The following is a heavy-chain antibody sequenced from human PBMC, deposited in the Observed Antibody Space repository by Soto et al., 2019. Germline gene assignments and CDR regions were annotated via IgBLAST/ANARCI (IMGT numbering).Heavy chain of an antibody. D-gene: IGHD6-19*01. CDR1: GFTVSSHY. CDR2: IYSGGST. Sequence: EVQLVESGGGLVQPGGSLRLSCAASGFTVSSHYMSWVRPAPGKGLEWVSGIYSGGSTYYADSVKGRFTISRDNSKNPLYLKMNSLRAEDTAVYYRAREDDISGWYKRGFYYWGQGTLVTVSS. CDR3: AREDDISGWYKRGFYY. V-gene: IGHV3-66*01. J-gene: IGHJ4*02.